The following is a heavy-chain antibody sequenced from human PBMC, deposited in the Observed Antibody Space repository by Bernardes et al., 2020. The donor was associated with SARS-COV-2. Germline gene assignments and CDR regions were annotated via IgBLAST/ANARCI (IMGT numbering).Heavy chain of an antibody. V-gene: IGHV3-53*01. CDR2: IYTGHNT. Sequence: GSLRLSCAVSGFPVSSSYMSWVRQAPGKGLEWVSVIYTGHNTYYADSVKGRFTISRDNSKNTLYLQMNSLRAEDTAVYYCASPGGYGSVDYWGQGTLVTVSS. CDR1: GFPVSSSY. D-gene: IGHD3-10*01. CDR3: ASPGGYGSVDY. J-gene: IGHJ4*02.